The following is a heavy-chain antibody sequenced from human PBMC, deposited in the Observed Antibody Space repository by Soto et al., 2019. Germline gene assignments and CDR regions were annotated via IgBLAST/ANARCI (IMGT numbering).Heavy chain of an antibody. J-gene: IGHJ4*02. CDR2: IYYSGST. CDR3: ARGSYYYDGSGYYHY. V-gene: IGHV4-30-4*01. Sequence: QVQLQESGPGLVKPSQTLSLTCTVSGGSISSGDYYWSWIRQLPGKGLEWIGDIYYSGSTHYNPSLRSRVTMSVDPSKSQFSLKLSSVTAADTAVYYGARGSYYYDGSGYYHYWGQGTLVTVSS. D-gene: IGHD3-22*01. CDR1: GGSISSGDYY.